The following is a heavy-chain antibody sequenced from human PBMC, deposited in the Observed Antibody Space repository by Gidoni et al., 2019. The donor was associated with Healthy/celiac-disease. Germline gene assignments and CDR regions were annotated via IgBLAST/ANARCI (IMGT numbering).Heavy chain of an antibody. CDR1: RGSISSGDYY. J-gene: IGHJ4*02. D-gene: IGHD4-17*01. CDR2: IYYSGST. V-gene: IGHV4-30-4*01. CDR3: ARETDGDFDY. Sequence: QVQLQESGPGLVKPSQTLSPTCTLSRGSISSGDYYWSWIRQPPGKGLECIGYIYYSGSTYYNPSLKSRVTISVDTSKNQFSLKLSSGTAADTAVYYCARETDGDFDYWGQGTLVTVSS.